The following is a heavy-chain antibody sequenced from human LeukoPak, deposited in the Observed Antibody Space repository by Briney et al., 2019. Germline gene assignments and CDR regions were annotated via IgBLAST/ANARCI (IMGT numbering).Heavy chain of an antibody. D-gene: IGHD3-22*01. J-gene: IGHJ4*02. CDR1: GFTVSSNY. CDR2: INHSGST. Sequence: GSLRLSCAASGFTVSSNYMSWVRQPPGKGLEWIGEINHSGSTNYNPSLKSRVTISVDTSKNQFSLKLSSVTAADTAVYYCARIPGYYDSSGYYFGPFDYWGQGTLVTVSS. CDR3: ARIPGYYDSSGYYFGPFDY. V-gene: IGHV4-34*01.